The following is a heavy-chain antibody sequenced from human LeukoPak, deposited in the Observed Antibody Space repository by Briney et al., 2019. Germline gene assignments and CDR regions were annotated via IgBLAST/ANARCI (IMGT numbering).Heavy chain of an antibody. V-gene: IGHV4-61*01. D-gene: IGHD7-27*01. J-gene: IGHJ4*02. CDR3: ASRKLGNDY. CDR2: IYYTGST. Sequence: SETLSLTCTVSGGSISSSSYYWSWIRQPPGKGLEWIGYIYYTGSTTYNPSLKSRVTISADTSKNQFSLKLSSVTAADTAVYYCASRKLGNDYWGQGTLVTVSS. CDR1: GGSISSSSYY.